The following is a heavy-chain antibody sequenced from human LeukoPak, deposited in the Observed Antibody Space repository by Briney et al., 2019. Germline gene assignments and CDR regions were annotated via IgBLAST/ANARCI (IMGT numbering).Heavy chain of an antibody. CDR2: IRYDGIVT. CDR3: ARANPADFNL. D-gene: IGHD1-14*01. CDR1: EFTFSNYW. V-gene: IGHV3-74*01. J-gene: IGHJ2*01. Sequence: GGSLRLSCVASEFTFSNYWIHWVRQPPGKGLVWVSRIRYDGIVTNYADSAEGRFTISRDNAKNTVHLQMNSLRDDDTAVYYCARANPADFNLWGRGTLVTVSS.